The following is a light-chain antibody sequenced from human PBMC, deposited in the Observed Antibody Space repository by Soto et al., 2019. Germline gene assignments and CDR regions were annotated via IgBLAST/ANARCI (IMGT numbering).Light chain of an antibody. CDR3: QSYDSSLRGRV. CDR1: SSNIGAGYD. V-gene: IGLV1-40*01. J-gene: IGLJ3*02. Sequence: QSVLTQPPSVSGAPGQRVTISCTGSSSNIGAGYDVHWYQQLPGPAPKLLIYGNSNRPSGVPDRFSGSKSGTSASLVITGLQAEDDAAYYCQSYDSSLRGRVFGGGTKVTVL. CDR2: GNS.